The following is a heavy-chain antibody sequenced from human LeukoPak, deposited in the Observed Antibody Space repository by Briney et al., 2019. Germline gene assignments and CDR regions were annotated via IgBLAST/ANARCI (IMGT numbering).Heavy chain of an antibody. J-gene: IGHJ4*02. V-gene: IGHV3-7*01. D-gene: IGHD4-17*01. Sequence: GRSLRLSCAASGFSFNTYYMRWVRQGPGKGLEWVATIWPDGSDKKYVDSVRDRFTISRDNAKNLLYLQMNGLSAEDTAVYFCARLIGSVTTFDYWGQGALVTVSS. CDR1: GFSFNTYY. CDR3: ARLIGSVTTFDY. CDR2: IWPDGSDK.